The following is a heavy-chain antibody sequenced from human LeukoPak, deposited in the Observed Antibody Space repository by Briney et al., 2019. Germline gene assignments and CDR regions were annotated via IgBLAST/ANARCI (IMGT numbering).Heavy chain of an antibody. CDR3: ARDLDYYGSGNDY. CDR2: ISNRISTI. D-gene: IGHD3-10*01. J-gene: IGHJ4*02. V-gene: IGHV3-48*02. CDR1: GFTFSRYS. Sequence: GGSLRLSCAASGFTFSRYSMNWVRQAPGKGLEWVSYISNRISTIYYADSVKGRFTISRDNAKNSLYLRMNSLRDEDTAVYYCARDLDYYGSGNDYWGQGTLVTVSS.